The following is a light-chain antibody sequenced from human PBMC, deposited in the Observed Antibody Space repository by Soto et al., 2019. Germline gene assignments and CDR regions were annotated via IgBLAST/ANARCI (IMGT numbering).Light chain of an antibody. CDR2: AAS. Sequence: DIPMTQSPSSLSASVGDRVTITCRASQGISNYLAWYQQKPGKVPKLLIYAASTLQSGVPSRFSGSGSGTDFTLTITSLQPEDGATYYCQKYNSARWTFGQGTKVEIK. J-gene: IGKJ1*01. CDR3: QKYNSARWT. CDR1: QGISNY. V-gene: IGKV1-27*01.